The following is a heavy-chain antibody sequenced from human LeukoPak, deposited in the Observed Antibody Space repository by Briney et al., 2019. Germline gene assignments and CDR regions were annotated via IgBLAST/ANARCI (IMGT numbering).Heavy chain of an antibody. CDR3: ARIVGSEGYSSGWYDY. V-gene: IGHV4-61*02. CDR2: AYDSGST. D-gene: IGHD6-19*01. Sequence: PSQTLSLTCTVSGDSISAGNYYWSWIRQPAGKGLEWVWRAYDSGSTWHSPSLKNRVTISIDTSRNQFSLTLNSVTAADTAVYFCARIVGSEGYSSGWYDYWGPGILVTVSS. J-gene: IGHJ4*02. CDR1: GDSISAGNYY.